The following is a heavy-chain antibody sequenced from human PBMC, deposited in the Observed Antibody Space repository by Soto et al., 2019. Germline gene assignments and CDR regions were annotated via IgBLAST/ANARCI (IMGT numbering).Heavy chain of an antibody. CDR3: ASGIEYYDFWSGSYYYYGMDV. CDR2: INHSGST. J-gene: IGHJ6*02. D-gene: IGHD3-3*01. CDR1: GGSFSGYY. V-gene: IGHV4-34*01. Sequence: SETLSLTCAVYGGSFSGYYWSWIRQPPGKGLEWIGEINHSGSTNYNPSLKSRVTISVDTSKNQFSLKLSSVTAADTAVYYCASGIEYYDFWSGSYYYYGMDVWGQGTTVTVS.